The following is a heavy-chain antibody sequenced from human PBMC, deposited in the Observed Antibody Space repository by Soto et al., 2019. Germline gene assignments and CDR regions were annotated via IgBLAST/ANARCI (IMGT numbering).Heavy chain of an antibody. V-gene: IGHV1-2*02. D-gene: IGHD6-13*01. J-gene: IGHJ2*01. Sequence: ASVKVSCKASGYTFTGYYMHWVRQAPGQGLEWMGWINPNSGGTNYAQKFQGRVTMTRDTSISTAYMELSRLRSDDTAVYYCARAHPGDSSSWSPTRDYWYFDLWGRGTLVTVSS. CDR3: ARAHPGDSSSWSPTRDYWYFDL. CDR1: GYTFTGYY. CDR2: INPNSGGT.